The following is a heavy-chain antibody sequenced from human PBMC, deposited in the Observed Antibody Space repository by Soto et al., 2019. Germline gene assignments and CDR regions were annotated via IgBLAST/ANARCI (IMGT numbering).Heavy chain of an antibody. Sequence: PGESLKISCKGSGYSFTSYWIGWVRQMPGKGLGWMGIIYPGDSDTRYSPSFQGQVTISADKSISTAYLQWSSLKASDTAMYYCARLWGEYYYDSSGYYLYYWGQGTLVTVSS. J-gene: IGHJ4*02. V-gene: IGHV5-51*01. CDR2: IYPGDSDT. CDR3: ARLWGEYYYDSSGYYLYY. CDR1: GYSFTSYW. D-gene: IGHD3-22*01.